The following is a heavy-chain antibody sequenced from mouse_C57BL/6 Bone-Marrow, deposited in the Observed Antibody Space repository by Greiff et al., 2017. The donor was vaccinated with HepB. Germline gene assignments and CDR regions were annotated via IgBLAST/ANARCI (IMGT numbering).Heavy chain of an antibody. CDR1: GFTFSSYA. CDR3: TRDGWLLRYYAMDY. V-gene: IGHV5-9-1*02. CDR2: ISSGGDYI. Sequence: EVKVVESGEGLVKPGGSLKLSCAASGFTFSSYAMSWVRQTPEKRLEWVAYISSGGDYIYYAYTVKGRFTISRDNARNTLYLQMSSLKSEDTAMYYCTRDGWLLRYYAMDYWGQGTSVTVSS. D-gene: IGHD2-3*01. J-gene: IGHJ4*01.